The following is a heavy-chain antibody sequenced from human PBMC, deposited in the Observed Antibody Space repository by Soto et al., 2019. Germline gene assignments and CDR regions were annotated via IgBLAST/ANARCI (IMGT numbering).Heavy chain of an antibody. J-gene: IGHJ6*02. D-gene: IGHD2-15*01. CDR1: GGTFSSYA. CDR2: IIPIFGTA. CDR3: ASLGYCSGGSCYSYPYYYYGMDV. Sequence: SVKVSCQASGGTFSSYAISWVRQAPGQGLEWMGGIIPIFGTANYAQKFQGRVTITADESTSTAYMELSSLRSEDTAVYYCASLGYCSGGSCYSYPYYYYGMDVWGQGTTVTVSS. V-gene: IGHV1-69*13.